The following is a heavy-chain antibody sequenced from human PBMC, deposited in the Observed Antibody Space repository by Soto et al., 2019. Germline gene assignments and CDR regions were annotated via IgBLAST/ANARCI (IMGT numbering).Heavy chain of an antibody. Sequence: QVQLVQSGAEVKKPGSSVKVSCKASGGTFSSYAISWVRQAPGQGLEWMGGIIPIFGTANYAQKFQGRVTITAYESTSTAYMELSSLRSEDTAVYYCARGVYCGGDCYNYYYFGMDVWGQGTTVTVSS. CDR2: IIPIFGTA. J-gene: IGHJ6*02. D-gene: IGHD2-21*02. CDR1: GGTFSSYA. CDR3: ARGVYCGGDCYNYYYFGMDV. V-gene: IGHV1-69*01.